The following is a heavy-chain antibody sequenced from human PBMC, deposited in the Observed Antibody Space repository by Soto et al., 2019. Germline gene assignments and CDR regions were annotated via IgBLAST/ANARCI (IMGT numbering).Heavy chain of an antibody. CDR1: GFTFSSYW. Sequence: GGSLRLSCAASGFTFSSYWMHWVRQAPGKGLVWVSRINSDGSSTSYADSVKGRFTISRDNAKNTLYLQMNSLRAEDTAVYYCASDYDFSDDAFDIWGQGTMVTVSS. D-gene: IGHD3-3*01. V-gene: IGHV3-74*01. CDR2: INSDGSST. CDR3: ASDYDFSDDAFDI. J-gene: IGHJ3*02.